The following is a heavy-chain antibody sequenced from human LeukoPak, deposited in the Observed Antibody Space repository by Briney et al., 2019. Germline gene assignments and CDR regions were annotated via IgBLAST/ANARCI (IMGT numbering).Heavy chain of an antibody. D-gene: IGHD2-21*02. Sequence: ASVKVSCTASGYTFAKSYMHWVRQAPGQGLEWMGIIRPSDGTTSYAQKFQGRVTMTRDTSTSTVYLDLSSLRSEDTAVYYCARDRDCGGDCYSGSFDYWGQGTLVTVSS. J-gene: IGHJ4*02. CDR3: ARDRDCGGDCYSGSFDY. CDR2: IRPSDGTT. V-gene: IGHV1-46*01. CDR1: GYTFAKSY.